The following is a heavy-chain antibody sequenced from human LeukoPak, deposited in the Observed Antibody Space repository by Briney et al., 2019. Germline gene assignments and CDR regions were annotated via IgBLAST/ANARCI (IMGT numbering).Heavy chain of an antibody. CDR1: GGSISSYY. D-gene: IGHD3-10*01. V-gene: IGHV4-4*07. J-gene: IGHJ3*02. Sequence: PSETLSLTCTVSGGSISSYYWSWIRQPAGKGLEWIGRIYATGSTNYNPSLKSRVTMSVDTSKNQFSLKLSSVTAADTAVYYCARDRNYHYGSGSYPYDAFDIWGQGTMVTVSS. CDR2: IYATGST. CDR3: ARDRNYHYGSGSYPYDAFDI.